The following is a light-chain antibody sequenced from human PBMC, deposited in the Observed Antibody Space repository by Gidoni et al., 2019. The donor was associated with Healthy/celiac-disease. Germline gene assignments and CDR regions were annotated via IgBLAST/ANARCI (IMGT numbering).Light chain of an antibody. CDR3: QQSYSTPPT. J-gene: IGKJ2*01. CDR2: AAS. Sequence: DLQMTQSPSSLSASVGDRVTITCRASQSISSYLNWYQQKPGKAPKILIYAASSLQSGVPSRFSGSGSGTDFTLTISSLQPEDFATYYCQQSYSTPPTFGQGTKLEIQ. V-gene: IGKV1-39*01. CDR1: QSISSY.